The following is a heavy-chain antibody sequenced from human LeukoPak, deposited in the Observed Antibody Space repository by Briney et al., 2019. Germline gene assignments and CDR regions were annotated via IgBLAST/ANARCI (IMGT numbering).Heavy chain of an antibody. J-gene: IGHJ5*02. D-gene: IGHD6-13*01. Sequence: KPSETLSLTCTVSGGSISGYYWSWIRQPPGKGLEWIGEINHSGSTNYNPSLKSRVTISVDTSKNQFSLKLSSVTAADTAVYYCASFPAVIAAAVGDWFDPWGQGTLVTVSS. V-gene: IGHV4-34*01. CDR3: ASFPAVIAAAVGDWFDP. CDR2: INHSGST. CDR1: GGSISGYY.